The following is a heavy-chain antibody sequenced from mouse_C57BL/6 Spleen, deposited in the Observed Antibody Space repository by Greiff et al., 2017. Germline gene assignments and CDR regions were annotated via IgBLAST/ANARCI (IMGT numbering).Heavy chain of an antibody. D-gene: IGHD2-4*01. J-gene: IGHJ4*01. CDR2: IWSGGST. Sequence: VQLQQSGPGLVQPSPSLSITCTVSGFSLTSYGVHWVRQSPGTGLEWLGVIWSGGSTDYNAAFISRRSISKDNSKSQVFFKMNSLQADDTAIYYCARNPLYDYDDAYAMDYWGQGTSVTVSS. V-gene: IGHV2-2*01. CDR1: GFSLTSYG. CDR3: ARNPLYDYDDAYAMDY.